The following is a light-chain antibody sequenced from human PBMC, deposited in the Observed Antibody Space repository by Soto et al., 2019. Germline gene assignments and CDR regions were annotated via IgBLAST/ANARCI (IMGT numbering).Light chain of an antibody. V-gene: IGKV3-15*01. CDR1: QSVSSN. Sequence: IVMTQSPATLSVSPGERATLSCRASQSVSSNLAWYQQRPGQAPRLLIYGSSSRATGIPARFSGSGSRTEFTLTIRSLQSEDFAVYFCQQYNNWPRTFGQGTKVDI. CDR2: GSS. CDR3: QQYNNWPRT. J-gene: IGKJ1*01.